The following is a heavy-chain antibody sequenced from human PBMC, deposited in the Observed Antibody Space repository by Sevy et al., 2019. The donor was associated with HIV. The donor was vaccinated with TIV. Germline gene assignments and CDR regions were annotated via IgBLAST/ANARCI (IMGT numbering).Heavy chain of an antibody. CDR3: ARDDEYYYDSSGVE. D-gene: IGHD3-22*01. Sequence: GGSLRLSCAASGFTVSSNYMSWVRQAPGKGLEWVSVIYSGGSTYYADSAKGRFTISRDNSKNTLYLQMNSLRAEDTAVYYCARDDEYYYDSSGVEWGQGTLVTVSS. J-gene: IGHJ4*02. CDR2: IYSGGST. V-gene: IGHV3-53*01. CDR1: GFTVSSNY.